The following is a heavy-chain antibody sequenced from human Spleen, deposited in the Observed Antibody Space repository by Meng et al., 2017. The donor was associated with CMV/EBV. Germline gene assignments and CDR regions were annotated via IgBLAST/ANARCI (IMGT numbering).Heavy chain of an antibody. D-gene: IGHD2-2*01. CDR1: GFIFSTYA. CDR2: ISSSSSYI. Sequence: GGSLRLSCAASGFIFSTYAVTWVRQAPGKGLEWVSSISSSSSYIYYADSVKGRFTISRDNAKNSLYLQMNSLRAEDTAVYYCARESEADIVVVPAAMVYYYYGMDVWGQGTTVTVSS. J-gene: IGHJ6*02. V-gene: IGHV3-21*01. CDR3: ARESEADIVVVPAAMVYYYYGMDV.